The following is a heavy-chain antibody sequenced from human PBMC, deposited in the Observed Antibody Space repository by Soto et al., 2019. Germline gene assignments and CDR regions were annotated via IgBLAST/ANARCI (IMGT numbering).Heavy chain of an antibody. CDR2: IIPILGTP. V-gene: IGHV1-69*06. Sequence: QVQLVQYGAEVKKPGSSVKVSCKASGDTFSSYAISWVRQAPGQGLEWMGGIIPILGTPNYAQKFQGGVTISADKSTSTAYMELRSLRSEDTAVYYCARERSRYDRSGYYRPDYWGQGTLVTVSS. J-gene: IGHJ4*02. CDR3: ARERSRYDRSGYYRPDY. CDR1: GDTFSSYA. D-gene: IGHD3-22*01.